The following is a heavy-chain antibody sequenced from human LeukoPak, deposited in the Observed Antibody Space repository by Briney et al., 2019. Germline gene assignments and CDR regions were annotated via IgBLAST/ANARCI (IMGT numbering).Heavy chain of an antibody. Sequence: ASVKVSCKASGYTFTSYYMHRVRQAPGQGLEWMGIINPSGGSTSYAQKFQGRVTMTRDTSTSTVYMELSSLRSEDTAVYYCARAIADGYNLYCFDYWGQGTLVTVSS. J-gene: IGHJ4*02. D-gene: IGHD5-24*01. CDR1: GYTFTSYY. CDR3: ARAIADGYNLYCFDY. V-gene: IGHV1-46*01. CDR2: INPSGGST.